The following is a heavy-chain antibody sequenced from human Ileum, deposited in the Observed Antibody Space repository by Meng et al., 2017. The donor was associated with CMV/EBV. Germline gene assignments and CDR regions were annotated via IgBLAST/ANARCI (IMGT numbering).Heavy chain of an antibody. V-gene: IGHV3-48*03. CDR3: ARDYIHRQIFGSTKRDF. CDR1: GFTFSDYE. CDR2: ISPSGNEM. D-gene: IGHD3-3*01. J-gene: IGHJ4*01. Sequence: GESLKISCAGFGFTFSDYEMNWVRQAPGKGLEWISFISPSGNEMHYGDSVKGRFTISRDNAKNSLYLHMNSLRAEDTAVYYCARDYIHRQIFGSTKRDFWGHGKLVTGAS.